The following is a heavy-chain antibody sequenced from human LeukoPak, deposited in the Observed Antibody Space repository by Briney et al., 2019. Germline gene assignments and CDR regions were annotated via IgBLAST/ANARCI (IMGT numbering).Heavy chain of an antibody. CDR2: IYPGDSDT. J-gene: IGHJ3*02. CDR1: GYSFTSYW. CDR3: ARHPEVAGSAFDI. Sequence: GXSLQISCKGSGYSFTSYWIGWVRQLPGKGLEWMGIIYPGDSDTRYSPSFQGQVTISADKSISTAYLQWSSLKASDTAMYYCARHPEVAGSAFDIWGQGTMVTVSS. D-gene: IGHD5-12*01. V-gene: IGHV5-51*01.